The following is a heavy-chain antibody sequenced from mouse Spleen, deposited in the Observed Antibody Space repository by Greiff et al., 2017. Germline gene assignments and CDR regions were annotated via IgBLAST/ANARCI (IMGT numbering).Heavy chain of an antibody. V-gene: IGHV1-7*01. Sequence: VPLQQSGAELAKPGASVKLSCKASGYTFTSYWMHWVKQRPGQGLEWIGYINPSSGYTKYNQTFKDKATLTAAKSSSTAYIQLTSLTYEASAVYYCERYITTVVATPFAYWAKGTLATVSA. CDR3: ERYITTVVATPFAY. CDR2: INPSSGYT. D-gene: IGHD1-1*01. CDR1: GYTFTSYW. J-gene: IGHJ3*01.